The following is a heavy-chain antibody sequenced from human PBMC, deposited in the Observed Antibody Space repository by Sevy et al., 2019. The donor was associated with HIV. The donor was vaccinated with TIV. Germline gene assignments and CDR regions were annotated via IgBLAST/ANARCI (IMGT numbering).Heavy chain of an antibody. CDR2: MNPGGGGT. Sequence: ASVKVSCKASGLTFTSYYMHWVRQAPGQGLEWMGMMNPGGGGTSYAQKFQGRVTMTRDTSTSTVLMELSSLRSEDTAVYYCAAGPDKALWSPPVGHWGQGTLVTVSS. CDR3: AAGPDKALWSPPVGH. J-gene: IGHJ4*02. D-gene: IGHD5-18*01. CDR1: GLTFTSYY. V-gene: IGHV1-46*01.